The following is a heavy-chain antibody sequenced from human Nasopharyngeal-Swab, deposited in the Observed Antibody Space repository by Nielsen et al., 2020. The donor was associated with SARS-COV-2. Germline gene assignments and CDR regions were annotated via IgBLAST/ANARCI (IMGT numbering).Heavy chain of an antibody. Sequence: GGSLRLSCAASGVTFSVSNIHWVRQASGKGLEWIARIRSIRDNYQTAYAASVEGRFTISRDDSDNMAYLQMNSLKIEDTAVYYCKGGDSGGFGSWGQGTLVTVSS. V-gene: IGHV3-73*01. J-gene: IGHJ5*02. CDR3: KGGDSGGFGS. CDR1: GVTFSVSN. D-gene: IGHD2-21*02. CDR2: IRSIRDNYQT.